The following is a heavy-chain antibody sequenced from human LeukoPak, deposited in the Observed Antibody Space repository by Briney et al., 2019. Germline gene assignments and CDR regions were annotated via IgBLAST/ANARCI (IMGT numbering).Heavy chain of an antibody. CDR2: IYYSGST. CDR3: ASSVAGTGVYYFDY. J-gene: IGHJ4*02. CDR1: GGSLSSYY. D-gene: IGHD6-19*01. Sequence: SETLSLTCTVSGGSLSSYYWSWIRQPPGKGLEWIGYIYYSGSTNYNPSLKSRVTISVDTSKNQFSLKLSSVTAADTAVYYCASSVAGTGVYYFDYWGQGTLVTVSS. V-gene: IGHV4-59*01.